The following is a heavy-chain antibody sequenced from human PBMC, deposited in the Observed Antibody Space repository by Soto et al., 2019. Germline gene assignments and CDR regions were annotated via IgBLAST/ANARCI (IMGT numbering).Heavy chain of an antibody. D-gene: IGHD2-15*01. Sequence: EVQLVESGGGLVQPGESLRLSCAASGFTFSSYWMYWVRQAPGKGLVWVSRINSDGSSTSYAGSVKGRFTISRDNAKNTLYLQMNSLRAEDTAVYYCVRTSLVVAAATREDYWGQGTLVTVSS. V-gene: IGHV3-74*01. J-gene: IGHJ4*02. CDR3: VRTSLVVAAATREDY. CDR2: INSDGSST. CDR1: GFTFSSYW.